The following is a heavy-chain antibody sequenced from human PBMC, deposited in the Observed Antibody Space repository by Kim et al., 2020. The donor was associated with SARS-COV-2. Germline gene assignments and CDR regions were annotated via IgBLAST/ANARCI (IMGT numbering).Heavy chain of an antibody. D-gene: IGHD3-3*01. J-gene: IGHJ3*02. Sequence: GGSLRLSCAASGFTFSSYWMHWVRQAPGKGLVWVSRINSDGSSTRYADSVKGRFTISRDNAKNTLYLQMNSLRAEDRAVYYCVRVRRFGFKGFGVVTPDAFDIWGQRTMVTVSS. V-gene: IGHV3-74*01. CDR3: VRVRRFGFKGFGVVTPDAFDI. CDR2: INSDGSST. CDR1: GFTFSSYW.